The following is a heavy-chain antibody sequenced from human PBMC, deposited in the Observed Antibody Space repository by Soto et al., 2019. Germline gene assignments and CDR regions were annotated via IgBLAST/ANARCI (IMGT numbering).Heavy chain of an antibody. J-gene: IGHJ3*01. CDR2: ISGDGSST. V-gene: IGHV3-74*01. CDR3: ARSLPGTYGTFDL. Sequence: EVQLVDSGGGLVQPGGSLRLSCAASEFTFRSYWMHWVRQSPGKGLVWVSRISGDGSSTNYADSVKGRFTISRDNAKNTVYLQIDSQRAEDTAVYYCARSLPGTYGTFDLWGQGTMVTVSS. CDR1: EFTFRSYW. D-gene: IGHD1-7*01.